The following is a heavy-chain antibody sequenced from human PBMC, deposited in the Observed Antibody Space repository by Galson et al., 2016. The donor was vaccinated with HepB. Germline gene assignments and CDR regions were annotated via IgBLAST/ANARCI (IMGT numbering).Heavy chain of an antibody. Sequence: SLRLSCAASGFTFNHYAMHWVRQAPGKGLEWVSYIRDSTTMYHADSVKGRFTISRDDAKNSLYLQMNSLRDDDTALYYCVRDYNYAFDIWGQGTMVTVSS. CDR2: IRDSTTM. J-gene: IGHJ3*02. V-gene: IGHV3-48*02. CDR3: VRDYNYAFDI. D-gene: IGHD5-24*01. CDR1: GFTFNHYA.